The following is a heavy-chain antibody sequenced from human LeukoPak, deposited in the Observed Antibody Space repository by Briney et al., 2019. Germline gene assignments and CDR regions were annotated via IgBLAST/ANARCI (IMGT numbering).Heavy chain of an antibody. CDR1: GFSVSSNY. J-gene: IGHJ3*02. V-gene: IGHV3-66*02. CDR3: ARLYDSSAYGAFDI. D-gene: IGHD3-22*01. CDR2: IYSAGNT. Sequence: PPGRSLRLSCAASGFSVSSNYMGWVRQAPGKGLEWVSIIYSAGNTFYPDSVKGRFTISRDNSQNMLYLQMDTLRAEDTAVYYCARLYDSSAYGAFDIWGQGTMVTVSS.